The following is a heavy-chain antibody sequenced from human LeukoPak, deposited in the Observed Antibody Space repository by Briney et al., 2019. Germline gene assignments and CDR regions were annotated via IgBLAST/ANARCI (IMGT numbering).Heavy chain of an antibody. CDR2: IYSGAST. V-gene: IGHV3-66*01. CDR3: ARDRSRWYDLGY. D-gene: IGHD6-13*01. Sequence: GGSLRLSCAASGFTVSSNYMSWVRQAPGKWLEWVSVIYSGASTYYADSVRARFTISRDNSKNTLYPQMNSLRAEDTAVYYCARDRSRWYDLGYWGQGTLVTVSS. CDR1: GFTVSSNY. J-gene: IGHJ4*02.